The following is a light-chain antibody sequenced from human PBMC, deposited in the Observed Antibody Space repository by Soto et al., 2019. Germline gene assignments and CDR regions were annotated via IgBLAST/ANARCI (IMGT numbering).Light chain of an antibody. J-gene: IGKJ4*01. CDR3: HQYNNWLALT. CDR2: GAS. V-gene: IGKV3-15*01. CDR1: QSVSSN. Sequence: EIVLTQSPATLSLSPGEIATLSFSASQSVSSNLAWYQQKPGQAPRLLIYGASTRATGVPARFSGSGSGTEFTLTISSLQSEDSAVYYCHQYNNWLALTFGGGTKVDIK.